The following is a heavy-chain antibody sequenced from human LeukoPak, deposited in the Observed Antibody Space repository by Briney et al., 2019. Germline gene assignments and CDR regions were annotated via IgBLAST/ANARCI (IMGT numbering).Heavy chain of an antibody. V-gene: IGHV3-21*01. Sequence: GESLRLSCAASGFTFSSYSMNWVRQAPGKGLEWVSSISSSSSYIYYADSVKGRFTISRDNAKNSLYLQMNSLRAEDTAVYYCARFERRSGSYPEGFDYWGQGTLVTVSS. D-gene: IGHD3-10*01. J-gene: IGHJ4*02. CDR3: ARFERRSGSYPEGFDY. CDR2: ISSSSSYI. CDR1: GFTFSSYS.